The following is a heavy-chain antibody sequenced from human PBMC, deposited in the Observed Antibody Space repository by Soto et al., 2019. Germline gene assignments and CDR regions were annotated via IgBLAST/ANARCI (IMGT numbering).Heavy chain of an antibody. D-gene: IGHD3-3*01. J-gene: IGHJ4*02. CDR3: AKTGFWSGYRVVDY. CDR1: GGSISSSSSY. CDR2: INYSGST. V-gene: IGHV4-39*01. Sequence: SETLSLTCTVSGGSISSSSSYWGWIRQPPGKGLEWIGSINYSGSTYYNPSLKSRVTISVDTSKNQFSLKLSSVTAADTAVYFCAKTGFWSGYRVVDYWGQGTLVTVSS.